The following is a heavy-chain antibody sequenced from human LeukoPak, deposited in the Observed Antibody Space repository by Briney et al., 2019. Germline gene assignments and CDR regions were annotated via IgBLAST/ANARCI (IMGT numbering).Heavy chain of an antibody. Sequence: PGGSLRLSCAASGFTFSSYSMNWVRQAPGKGLEWVSSISSSSSYIYYADSVKGRFTISRDNAKNSLYLQMNSLRAEDTAVYYCASFPTMIVRTAGGYWGQGTLVTVSS. J-gene: IGHJ4*02. CDR3: ASFPTMIVRTAGGY. CDR2: ISSSSSYI. V-gene: IGHV3-21*01. CDR1: GFTFSSYS. D-gene: IGHD3-22*01.